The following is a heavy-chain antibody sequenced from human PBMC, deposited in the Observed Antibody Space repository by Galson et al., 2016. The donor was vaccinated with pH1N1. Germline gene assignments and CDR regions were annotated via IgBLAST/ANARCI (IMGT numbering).Heavy chain of an antibody. D-gene: IGHD4-23*01. J-gene: IGHJ4*02. Sequence: SVKVSCKASGYTFTSYGINWVRQAPGQGLEWMGWIDPNSGATSYAQIFRGRVTMTRDTSISTVYMEVSRLTSDDTAIYYCARVLRTVVFDYWGPGTLVTVSS. CDR3: ARVLRTVVFDY. CDR2: IDPNSGAT. CDR1: GYTFTSYG. V-gene: IGHV1-2*02.